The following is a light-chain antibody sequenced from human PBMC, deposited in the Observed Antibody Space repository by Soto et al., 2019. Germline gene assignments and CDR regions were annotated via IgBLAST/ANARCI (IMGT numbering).Light chain of an antibody. CDR3: QQYYSTPIT. V-gene: IGKV4-1*01. CDR2: WAS. J-gene: IGKJ4*01. Sequence: DIVMTQSPDSLAVPLGERATINCKSSQSVLYSSNNKNYLAWYQQKPGQPPKLLIYWASTRESGVPDRFSGSGSGTDFTLTISSLQAEDVAVYYCQQYYSTPITFGGGTKVEIK. CDR1: QSVLYSSNNKNY.